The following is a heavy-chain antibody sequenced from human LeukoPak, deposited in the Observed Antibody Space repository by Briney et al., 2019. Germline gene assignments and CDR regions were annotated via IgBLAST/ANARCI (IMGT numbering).Heavy chain of an antibody. CDR1: GGSISSYY. CDR2: IYYSGST. J-gene: IGHJ4*02. V-gene: IGHV4-59*08. Sequence: SETLSLTCTVSGGSISSYYWSWIRQPPGKGLEWIGYIYYSGSTNYNPSLKSRVTISVDTSKNQFSLKLSSVTAADTAVYYCARHAQNYDSSFDYRGQGTLVTVSS. D-gene: IGHD3-22*01. CDR3: ARHAQNYDSSFDY.